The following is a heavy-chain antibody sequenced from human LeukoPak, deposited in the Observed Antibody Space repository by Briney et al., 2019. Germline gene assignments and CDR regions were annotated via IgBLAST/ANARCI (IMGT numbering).Heavy chain of an antibody. CDR1: GGSINSGY. V-gene: IGHV4-4*08. CDR3: ARYASGSYYWFDP. J-gene: IGHJ5*02. Sequence: SETLSLTCSVSGGSINSGYWSWIRQPPGKGLEWIGLLYPSGSTNYNPSLKSRVTISVDTSKSQFSLKLSSVTTADTALYYCARYASGSYYWFDPWGQGTLVTVSS. CDR2: LYPSGST. D-gene: IGHD3-10*01.